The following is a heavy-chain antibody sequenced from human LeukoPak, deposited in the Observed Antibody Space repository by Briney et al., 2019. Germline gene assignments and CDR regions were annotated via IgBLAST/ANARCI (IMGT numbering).Heavy chain of an antibody. CDR1: GYTFISYG. J-gene: IGHJ4*02. CDR3: ARDGGGYHYVWGSYRYYFHY. D-gene: IGHD3-16*02. Sequence: SVKVSCKASGYTFISYGISSGPQAPGQGLGWMGRIIPIFGTANFAQKFQGRFTITTDQTTSTAYMELSSLRSDDTAVYYCARDGGGYHYVWGSYRYYFHYWGQGTLVTVSS. V-gene: IGHV1-69*05. CDR2: IIPIFGTA.